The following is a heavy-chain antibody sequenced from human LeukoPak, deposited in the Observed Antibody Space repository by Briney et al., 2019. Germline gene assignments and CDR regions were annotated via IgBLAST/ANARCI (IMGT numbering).Heavy chain of an antibody. CDR2: ISSSGSTI. J-gene: IGHJ6*03. V-gene: IGHV3-11*01. CDR1: GFTFSNAW. Sequence: GGSLRLSCAASGFTFSNAWMSWVRQAPGKGLEWVSYISSSGSTIYYADSVKGRFTISRDNAKNSLYLQMNSLRAEDTAVYYCASCIGEGPRYFDWLSKPYYYYYMDVWGKGTTVTISS. D-gene: IGHD3-9*01. CDR3: ASCIGEGPRYFDWLSKPYYYYYMDV.